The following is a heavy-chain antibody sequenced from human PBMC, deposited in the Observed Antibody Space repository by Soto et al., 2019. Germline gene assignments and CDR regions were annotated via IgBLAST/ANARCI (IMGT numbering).Heavy chain of an antibody. CDR3: ARGNHRWLQLWYFDL. CDR2: IIPIFGTA. J-gene: IGHJ2*01. V-gene: IGHV1-69*12. CDR1: GGTFSSYT. D-gene: IGHD5-12*01. Sequence: QVQLVQSGAEVKKTGSSVTVSCKASGGTFSSYTISWVRQAPGQGLEWMGGIIPIFGTANYAQKFQGRVTITADESTSRAYMELSSLRSEDTAVYYCARGNHRWLQLWYFDLWGRGTLVTVSS.